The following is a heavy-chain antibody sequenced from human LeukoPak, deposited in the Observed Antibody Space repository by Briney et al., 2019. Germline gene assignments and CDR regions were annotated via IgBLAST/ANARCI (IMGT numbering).Heavy chain of an antibody. V-gene: IGHV1-2*02. CDR3: ARAGPFYSGNYLGF. J-gene: IGHJ4*02. D-gene: IGHD1-26*01. Sequence: RASVKVSCKASGYTFTGYYMNWVRQAPGQGLEWMGWINPNSGDTNSAQKFQGRVTMTRDTSISTAYVELSRLTSDDTAVYYCARAGPFYSGNYLGFWGQGTLVTVSS. CDR1: GYTFTGYY. CDR2: INPNSGDT.